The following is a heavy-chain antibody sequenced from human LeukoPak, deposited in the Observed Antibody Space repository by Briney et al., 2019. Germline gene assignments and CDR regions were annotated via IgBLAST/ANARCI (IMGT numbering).Heavy chain of an antibody. V-gene: IGHV4-31*03. J-gene: IGHJ6*02. D-gene: IGHD4-17*01. CDR1: GGSISSGGYY. Sequence: PSETLSLTCTVSGGSISSGGYYWSWIRQHPGKGLEWIGYIYYSGSTYYNPSLKSRVTISVDTSKNQFSLKLSSVTAADTAVYYCARTTVTTSYYYGMDVWGQGTTVTVSS. CDR2: IYYSGST. CDR3: ARTTVTTSYYYGMDV.